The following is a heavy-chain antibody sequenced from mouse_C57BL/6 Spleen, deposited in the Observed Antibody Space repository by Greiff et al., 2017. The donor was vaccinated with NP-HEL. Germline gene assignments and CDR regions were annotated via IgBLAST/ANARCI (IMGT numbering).Heavy chain of an antibody. CDR1: GFSLSTSGMG. J-gene: IGHJ1*03. CDR2: IYWDDDK. V-gene: IGHV8-12*01. Sequence: QVTLKESGPGILQSSQTLSLTCSFSGFSLSTSGMGVSWIRQPSGKGLEWLAHIYWDDDKRYNPSLKSRLTISKDTSRNQVFLKITSVDTADTATYYCARRALYYGSSFDWYFDVWGTGTTVTVSS. CDR3: ARRALYYGSSFDWYFDV. D-gene: IGHD1-1*01.